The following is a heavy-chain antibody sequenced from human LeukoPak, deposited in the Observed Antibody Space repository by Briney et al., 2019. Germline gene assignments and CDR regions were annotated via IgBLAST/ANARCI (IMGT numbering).Heavy chain of an antibody. CDR2: IYYDGST. Sequence: SETLSLTCSVSGGFLNNCWWYWIRRPPGNGLEWIGYIYYDGSTYYNPALNSRVTISIDTSKNQVSLKLNSVTAADTAVYYCARRLCSSLTCNIGPSGNWLDPWGQGTLVTVSS. CDR1: GGFLNNCW. D-gene: IGHD2-2*02. J-gene: IGHJ5*02. V-gene: IGHV4-59*08. CDR3: ARRLCSSLTCNIGPSGNWLDP.